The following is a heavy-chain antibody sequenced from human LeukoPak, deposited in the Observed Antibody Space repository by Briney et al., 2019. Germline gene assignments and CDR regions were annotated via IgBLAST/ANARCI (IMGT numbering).Heavy chain of an antibody. Sequence: SVKVSCKASGGTFSSYAISWVRQAPGQGLEWMVGIIPIFGTANYAQKFQGRVTITTAESPSTAYMALRRLRSAATAVYYCARGEYDFWSGYPSPMHHTLSLDVWGKGTTVTVSS. J-gene: IGHJ6*04. CDR3: ARGEYDFWSGYPSPMHHTLSLDV. CDR1: GGTFSSYA. V-gene: IGHV1-69*05. D-gene: IGHD3-3*01. CDR2: IIPIFGTA.